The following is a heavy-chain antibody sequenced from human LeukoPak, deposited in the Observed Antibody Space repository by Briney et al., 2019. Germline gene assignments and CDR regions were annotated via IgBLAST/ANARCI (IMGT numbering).Heavy chain of an antibody. CDR1: GFTFSSYA. J-gene: IGHJ4*02. CDR2: ISGSGGST. CDR3: AKDIPEVLVVAASYGAFDY. Sequence: EGSLRLSCAASGFTFSSYAMSWVRQAPGKGLEWVSAISGSGGSTYYADSVKGRFTISRDNSKNTLYLQMNSLRAEDTAVYYCAKDIPEVLVVAASYGAFDYWGQGTLVTVSS. V-gene: IGHV3-23*01. D-gene: IGHD2-15*01.